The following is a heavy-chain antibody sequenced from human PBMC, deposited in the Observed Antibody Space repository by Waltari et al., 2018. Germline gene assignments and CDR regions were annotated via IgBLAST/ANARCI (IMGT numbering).Heavy chain of an antibody. V-gene: IGHV3-64*01. CDR3: ARSPDQPDSLDYYMDV. D-gene: IGHD2-21*01. CDR1: GFSFVLDA. Sequence: EVQLVESGGGLVQPGRSLRLSCAASGFSFVLDATHWVRQAPGKGLEYVSAISSNRVSTYYANSMKGRLSISRDNSKNTLYLQMGSLRAEDMAVYYCARSPDQPDSLDYYMDVWGKGTTVTVSS. CDR2: ISSNRVST. J-gene: IGHJ6*03.